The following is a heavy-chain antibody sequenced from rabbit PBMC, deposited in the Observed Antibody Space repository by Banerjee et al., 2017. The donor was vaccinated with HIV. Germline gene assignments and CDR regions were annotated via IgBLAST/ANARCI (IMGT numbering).Heavy chain of an antibody. CDR3: TRDPVMLVAGGYDL. J-gene: IGHJ3*01. D-gene: IGHD4-2*01. CDR1: GFSFSSDA. CDR2: IYATLSDSA. Sequence: QSLEESGGDLVKPGASLTLTCTASGFSFSSDAMCWVRQAPGKRPEWIACIYATLSDSAYYASWAKGRFTISKTSSTTVTLQMTSLTAADTATYFCTRDPVMLVAGGYDLWGQGTLVTVS. V-gene: IGHV1S40*01.